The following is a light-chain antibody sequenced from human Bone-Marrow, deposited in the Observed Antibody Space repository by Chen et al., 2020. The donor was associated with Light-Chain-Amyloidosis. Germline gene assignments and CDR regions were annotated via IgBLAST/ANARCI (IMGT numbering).Light chain of an antibody. Sequence: DIRMTQSPSTLSASVGYRVTITCRASQDIGDWLAWFQHKPGRAPNLLIYRASNLESGVPSRFTGSGSGTDFTLTISSLQPDDFATYFCQQYKSYTVTFGPGTKL. J-gene: IGKJ2*01. CDR2: RAS. CDR1: QDIGDW. CDR3: QQYKSYTVT. V-gene: IGKV1-5*03.